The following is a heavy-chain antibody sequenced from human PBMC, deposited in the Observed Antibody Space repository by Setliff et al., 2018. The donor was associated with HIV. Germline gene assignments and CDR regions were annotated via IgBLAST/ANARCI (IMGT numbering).Heavy chain of an antibody. V-gene: IGHV3-49*03. J-gene: IGHJ5*02. Sequence: PGGSLRLSCATSGFTFGDHPMGWFRQAPGKGLEWVSFIRTKAYRGTTEYAASVEGRFSISRDDSKSIAYLQTNSLTTEDTAVYYCTRGARPTDEYVWFDPWGQGTLVTVSS. CDR1: GFTFGDHP. CDR3: TRGARPTDEYVWFDP. CDR2: IRTKAYRGTT. D-gene: IGHD4-17*01.